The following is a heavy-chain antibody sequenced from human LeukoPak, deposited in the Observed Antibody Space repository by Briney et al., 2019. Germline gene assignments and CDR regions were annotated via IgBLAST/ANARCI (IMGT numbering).Heavy chain of an antibody. V-gene: IGHV1-3*01. D-gene: IGHD3-10*01. J-gene: IGHJ4*02. Sequence: ASVKVSCKASGYTFTSYAMHWVRQAPGQRLEWMGWINAGNGNTKYSQKFQGRVTITRDTSASTAYMELSSLRSEDTAVYYCARSITMVRGVNTHCDYWGQGTLVTVSS. CDR3: ARSITMVRGVNTHCDY. CDR2: INAGNGNT. CDR1: GYTFTSYA.